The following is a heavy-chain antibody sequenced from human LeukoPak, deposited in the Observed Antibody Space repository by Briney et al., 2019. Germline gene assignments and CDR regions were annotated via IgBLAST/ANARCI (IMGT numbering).Heavy chain of an antibody. Sequence: GGSLRLFCAASGFTFRSYSMHWVRQAPGKGLEYVSAIDPNGGRTYYADSINDRFTISRDNSKNTLYLQMGSLRAEDMAVYYCARVGEMGYFDYWGQGTQVTVSS. CDR3: ARVGEMGYFDY. CDR2: IDPNGGRT. V-gene: IGHV3-64*02. D-gene: IGHD2-21*01. CDR1: GFTFRSYS. J-gene: IGHJ4*02.